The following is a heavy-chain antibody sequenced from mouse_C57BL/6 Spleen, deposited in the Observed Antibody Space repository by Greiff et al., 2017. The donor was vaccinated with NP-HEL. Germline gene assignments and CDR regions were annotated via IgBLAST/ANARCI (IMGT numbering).Heavy chain of an antibody. CDR2: IYPGSGST. CDR1: GYTFTSYW. D-gene: IGHD1-1*01. J-gene: IGHJ1*03. Sequence: QVQLKQPGAELVKPGASVKMSCKASGYTFTSYWITWVKQRPGQGLEWIGDIYPGSGSTNYNEKFKSKATLTVDTSSSTAYMQLSSLTSEDSAVYYCARSIDYYGSSYDWYFDVWGTGTTVTVSS. CDR3: ARSIDYYGSSYDWYFDV. V-gene: IGHV1-55*01.